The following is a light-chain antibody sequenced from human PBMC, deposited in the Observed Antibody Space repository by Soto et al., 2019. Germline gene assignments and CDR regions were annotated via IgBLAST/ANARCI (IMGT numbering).Light chain of an antibody. J-gene: IGKJ1*01. CDR1: QSVSSSY. CDR3: QQYGNSPRT. V-gene: IGKV3-20*01. Sequence: ESVLTQSPATLSLSPGEKATLSCRASQSVSSSYLAWYQQKPGQAPRLLMYGTSSRATGIPDRFSGSGSGTDFTLTISKLEPEDFAVYYCQQYGNSPRTFGQGTKV. CDR2: GTS.